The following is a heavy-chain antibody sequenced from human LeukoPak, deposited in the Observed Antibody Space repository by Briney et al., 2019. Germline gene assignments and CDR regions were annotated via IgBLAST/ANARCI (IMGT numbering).Heavy chain of an antibody. D-gene: IGHD3-22*01. J-gene: IGHJ4*02. CDR2: ISSSSTYI. CDR1: GFTFSSYN. Sequence: GGSLRFSCAASGFTFSSYNMNWVRQAPGKGLEWVSSISSSSTYIYYADSVKGRFTISRDNAKNSLYLQMNSLRAEDTAVYYCARFITGPYYFDYWGQGTLVTVSS. CDR3: ARFITGPYYFDY. V-gene: IGHV3-21*01.